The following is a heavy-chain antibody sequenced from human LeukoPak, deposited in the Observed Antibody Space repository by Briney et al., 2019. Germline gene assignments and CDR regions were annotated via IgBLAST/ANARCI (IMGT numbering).Heavy chain of an antibody. CDR3: AAPWLVRGDGDY. D-gene: IGHD6-19*01. Sequence: SGTLSLTCAVSGGSISSSNWWSWGRQPPGKGREWIGEIYHSGSTNYNPSLKSRVTISVDKSKNQFSLKLSSVTAADTAVYYCAAPWLVRGDGDYWGQGTLVTVSS. CDR2: IYHSGST. V-gene: IGHV4-4*02. J-gene: IGHJ4*02. CDR1: GGSISSSNW.